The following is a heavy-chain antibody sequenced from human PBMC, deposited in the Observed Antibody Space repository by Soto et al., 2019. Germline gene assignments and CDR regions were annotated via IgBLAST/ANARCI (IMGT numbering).Heavy chain of an antibody. CDR2: IIPILGIA. CDR1: GGTFSSYT. Sequence: QVQLVQSGAEVKKPGSSVKVSCKASGGTFSSYTISWVRQAPGQGLEWMGRIIPILGIANYAQKFQGRVTITADKSTSTAYRELSSLRSEDTAVYYCARDRRWPYVDYWGQGTLVTVSS. CDR3: ARDRRWPYVDY. D-gene: IGHD2-2*01. V-gene: IGHV1-69*08. J-gene: IGHJ4*02.